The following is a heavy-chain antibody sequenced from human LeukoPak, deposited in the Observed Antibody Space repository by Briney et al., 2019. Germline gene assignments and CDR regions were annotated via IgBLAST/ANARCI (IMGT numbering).Heavy chain of an antibody. V-gene: IGHV3-15*01. Sequence: PGGSLRLSCAVSGFTFSKAWMGWVRQAPGKRLEWVGRITSTTDGETTDYAAPVRGRFTISRDDSKSTLYLQMSSLKTEDTAVYYCTTYLTTRGQGALVTVSS. CDR1: GFTFSKAW. CDR2: ITSTTDGETT. CDR3: TTYLTT. D-gene: IGHD4/OR15-4a*01. J-gene: IGHJ4*02.